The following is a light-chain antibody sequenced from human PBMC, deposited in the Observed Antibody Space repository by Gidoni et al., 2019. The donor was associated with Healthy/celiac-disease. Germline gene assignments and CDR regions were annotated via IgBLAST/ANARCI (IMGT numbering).Light chain of an antibody. CDR3: QAWDSSIGV. J-gene: IGLJ2*01. Sequence: SYELTQPPSVSVSPGQTASITCSGDTLGDKYACWYQQKPGQSPVLVIYQDSKRPSGIPERFSGSISGNTATLTISGTQAMDEADYYCQAWDSSIGVFGGGTKLTVL. CDR1: TLGDKY. CDR2: QDS. V-gene: IGLV3-1*01.